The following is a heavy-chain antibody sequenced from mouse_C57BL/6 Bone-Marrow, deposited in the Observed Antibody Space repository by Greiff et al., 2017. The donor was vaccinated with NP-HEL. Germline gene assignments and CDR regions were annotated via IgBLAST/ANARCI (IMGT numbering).Heavy chain of an antibody. J-gene: IGHJ4*01. V-gene: IGHV1-81*01. D-gene: IGHD2-10*02. Sequence: QVQLQQSGAELARPGASVKLSCKASDYTFTSYGISWVKQRPGQGLEWIGEIYPRSGNTYYNEKFKGKATLTSDKSSSTAYMQLSSLTSEDSAVYICARCPSTYAMGDWGQGTSVTVS. CDR3: ARCPSTYAMGD. CDR1: DYTFTSYG. CDR2: IYPRSGNT.